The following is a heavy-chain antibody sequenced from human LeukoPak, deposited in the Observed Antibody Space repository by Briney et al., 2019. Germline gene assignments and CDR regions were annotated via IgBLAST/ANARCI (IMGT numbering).Heavy chain of an antibody. V-gene: IGHV4-59*12. Sequence: SETLSLTCTVSGGSISSYYWSWIRQPPGKGLEWIGYIYYSGSTNYKPSVKSRVTISVDTSKNQFSLKLSSVTAADTTVYYCARGGGYFDWLLSAPYYFDYWGQGTLVTVSS. D-gene: IGHD3-9*01. CDR1: GGSISSYY. J-gene: IGHJ4*02. CDR2: IYYSGST. CDR3: ARGGGYFDWLLSAPYYFDY.